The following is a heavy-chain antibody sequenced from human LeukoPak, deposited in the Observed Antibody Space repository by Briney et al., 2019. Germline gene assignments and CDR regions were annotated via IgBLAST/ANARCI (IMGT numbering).Heavy chain of an antibody. V-gene: IGHV1-69*13. Sequence: GASVKVSCKASGGTFSSYAISWVRQAPGQGLEWMGGIIPIFGTANYAQKFQGRVTITADESTSTAYMELSSLRSEDTAVYYCARDGYYDSSGDQNSDYWGQGTLVTVSS. J-gene: IGHJ4*02. CDR1: GGTFSSYA. CDR3: ARDGYYDSSGDQNSDY. CDR2: IIPIFGTA. D-gene: IGHD3-22*01.